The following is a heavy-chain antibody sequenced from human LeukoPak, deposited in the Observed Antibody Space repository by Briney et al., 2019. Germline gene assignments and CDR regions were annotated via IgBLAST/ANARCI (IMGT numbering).Heavy chain of an antibody. CDR3: AKEKTYYYYGSGSYPSNWFDP. Sequence: GGSLRLSCAASGFTFSSYWMHWVRQAPGKGLVWVSRINSDGSSTSYADSVKGRFTISRDNAKNTLYLQMNSLRAEDTAVYYCAKEKTYYYYGSGSYPSNWFDPWGQGTLVTVSS. CDR2: INSDGSST. D-gene: IGHD3-10*01. J-gene: IGHJ5*02. CDR1: GFTFSSYW. V-gene: IGHV3-74*01.